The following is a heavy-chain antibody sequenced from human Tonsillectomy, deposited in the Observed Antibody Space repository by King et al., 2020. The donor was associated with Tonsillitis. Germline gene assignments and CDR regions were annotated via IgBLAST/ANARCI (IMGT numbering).Heavy chain of an antibody. CDR2: INSDGSST. J-gene: IGHJ6*02. V-gene: IGHV3-74*01. CDR1: GFTFSSYW. Sequence: VQLVESGGGLVQPGGSLRLSCVASGFTFSSYWMHWVRQAPGKGLVWVSRINSDGSSTSYADSVKGRFTISRDNAKNTLYLQMNSLRAEDTAVYYCARDLPRYYDILTGYERNYYYYGMDVWGQGTTVTVSS. D-gene: IGHD3-9*01. CDR3: ARDLPRYYDILTGYERNYYYYGMDV.